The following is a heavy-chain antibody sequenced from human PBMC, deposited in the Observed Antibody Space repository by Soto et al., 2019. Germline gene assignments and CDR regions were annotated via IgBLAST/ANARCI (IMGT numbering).Heavy chain of an antibody. CDR1: GFGFTNSW. V-gene: IGHV3-15*07. J-gene: IGHJ4*02. CDR3: TSAGQYCTSTTCKAY. D-gene: IGHD2-2*01. CDR2: IKSKNDGGTT. Sequence: GGSLRRSCAASGFGFTNSWMNWVRQAPGKGLEWVGRIKSKNDGGTTDYAAPVQGRFTISRDDSKTTIYLQMNSLKTEDTAVYYCTSAGQYCTSTTCKAYWGQGTPVTVSS.